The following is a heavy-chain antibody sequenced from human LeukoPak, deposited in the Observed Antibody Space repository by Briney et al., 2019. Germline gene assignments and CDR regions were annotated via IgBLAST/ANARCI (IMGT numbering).Heavy chain of an antibody. V-gene: IGHV1-2*02. CDR1: GYTFTGYY. D-gene: IGHD3-10*01. J-gene: IGHJ4*02. CDR3: ARGPRRSWFGTIQAVDY. CDR2: INPNSGGT. Sequence: ASVMVSCKASGYTFTGYYMHWVRQAHGQGLEWMGWINPNSGGTNYAQKFQGRVTMTRDTSISTAYMELSRLRSDDTAVYYCARGPRRSWFGTIQAVDYWGQGTLVTVS.